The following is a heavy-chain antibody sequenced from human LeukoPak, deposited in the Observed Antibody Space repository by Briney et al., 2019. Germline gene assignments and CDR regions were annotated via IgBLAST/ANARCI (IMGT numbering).Heavy chain of an antibody. J-gene: IGHJ4*02. Sequence: SETLSLTCAVYGGSFSGYYWSWIRQPPGKGLEWIGEINHSGSTNYNPSLKSRVTMSLDTSKNHFSLKLSSVTAAGTAVYYCAGVLTTVTTTLNYFDYWGQGTLVTVSS. V-gene: IGHV4-34*01. D-gene: IGHD4-17*01. CDR1: GGSFSGYY. CDR2: INHSGST. CDR3: AGVLTTVTTTLNYFDY.